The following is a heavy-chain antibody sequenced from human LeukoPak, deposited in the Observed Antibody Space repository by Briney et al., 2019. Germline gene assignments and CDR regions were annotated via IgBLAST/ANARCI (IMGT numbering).Heavy chain of an antibody. D-gene: IGHD3-22*01. Sequence: RASVTVSCKASGYTFTGYYMHWVRQAPGQGLEWMGRINPNSGGTNYAQKFQGRVTMTRDTSISTAYMELSRLRSDDTAVYYCARDGRYYYDSGEFDPWGQGTLVTVSS. CDR3: ARDGRYYYDSGEFDP. J-gene: IGHJ5*02. CDR2: INPNSGGT. CDR1: GYTFTGYY. V-gene: IGHV1-2*06.